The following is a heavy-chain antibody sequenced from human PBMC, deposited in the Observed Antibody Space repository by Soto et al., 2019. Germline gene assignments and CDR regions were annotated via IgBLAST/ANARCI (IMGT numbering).Heavy chain of an antibody. CDR1: GFTFDDHA. D-gene: IGHD5-18*01. Sequence: GGSLRLSCTASGFTFDDHAMHWVRQAPGKGPEWVSGISWDSGSEVYADSVRGRFTISRDNAKNSLYLQMNSLRAEDTVLYYCVKDGNNYAVDVWGQGTTVTVSS. CDR3: VKDGNNYAVDV. CDR2: ISWDSGSE. J-gene: IGHJ6*02. V-gene: IGHV3-9*01.